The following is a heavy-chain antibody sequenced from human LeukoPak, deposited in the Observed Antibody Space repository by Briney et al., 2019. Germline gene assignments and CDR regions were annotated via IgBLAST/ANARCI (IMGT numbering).Heavy chain of an antibody. CDR2: IYYSVST. V-gene: IGHV4-30-4*01. J-gene: IGHJ3*02. D-gene: IGHD3-3*01. Sequence: SETLSLTCTVSGGSISSGDYYWSWIRQPPGKGLEWIGYIYYSVSTYYNPSLMLRVTISVDTSKNQFSLKLSSVTAADTAVYYCAREGGRTIGTQYAFDIWGQGTMVTVSS. CDR1: GGSISSGDYY. CDR3: AREGGRTIGTQYAFDI.